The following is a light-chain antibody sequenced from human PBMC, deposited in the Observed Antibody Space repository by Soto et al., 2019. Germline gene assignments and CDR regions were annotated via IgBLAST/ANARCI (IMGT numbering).Light chain of an antibody. CDR1: QTISSW. J-gene: IGKJ3*01. Sequence: DIQMTQSPSTLSGSVGDRVTITCRASQTISSWLAWYQQKPGEAPKLLIYAASTLQSGVPSRFSGSGSGTDFTLTISSLQPEDFATYYCQQLDSYVFTFGPGTKVDIK. CDR3: QQLDSYVFT. V-gene: IGKV1-5*01. CDR2: AAS.